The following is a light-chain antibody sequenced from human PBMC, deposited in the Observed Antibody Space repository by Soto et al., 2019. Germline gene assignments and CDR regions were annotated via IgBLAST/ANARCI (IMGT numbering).Light chain of an antibody. J-gene: IGKJ1*01. V-gene: IGKV3-20*01. Sequence: EIVLTQSPGTLSLSPGERATLSCRASQSVSSNYLAWYQQKPGQAPSLLIFGASSRATGIPDRFSGSGSGTDFTLTINRLEPEDFAVYYCQQYGTSPPWTFGQGTKVDIK. CDR3: QQYGTSPPWT. CDR2: GAS. CDR1: QSVSSNY.